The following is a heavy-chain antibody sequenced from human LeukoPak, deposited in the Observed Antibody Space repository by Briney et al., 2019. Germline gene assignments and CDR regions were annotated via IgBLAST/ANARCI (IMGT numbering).Heavy chain of an antibody. J-gene: IGHJ3*01. D-gene: IGHD3-22*01. CDR1: GFPISSYW. CDR2: IKQDGSEK. V-gene: IGHV3-7*03. Sequence: PGGSLRLSCAASGFPISSYWMTWVRQAPGKGLEWVANIKQDGSEKYYVDSVKGRFTISRDNSKNTVFLQMNSLRAEDTAVYYCAKDSQVFGYWGQGTMVSVSS. CDR3: AKDSQVFGY.